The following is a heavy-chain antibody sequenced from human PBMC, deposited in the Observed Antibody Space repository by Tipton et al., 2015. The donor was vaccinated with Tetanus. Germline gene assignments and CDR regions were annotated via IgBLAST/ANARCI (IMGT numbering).Heavy chain of an antibody. Sequence: GLVKPSQTLSVTCTVSGGSINSGGYYWSWLRQHPGKGLEWIGYIYYSGSTNYNPSLKSRVTISVDTSKNQFSLKLSSVTAADTAVYYCARGTGDYWGQGTLVTVSS. CDR3: ARGTGDY. J-gene: IGHJ4*02. D-gene: IGHD1-14*01. CDR1: GGSINSGGYY. CDR2: IYYSGST. V-gene: IGHV4-61*08.